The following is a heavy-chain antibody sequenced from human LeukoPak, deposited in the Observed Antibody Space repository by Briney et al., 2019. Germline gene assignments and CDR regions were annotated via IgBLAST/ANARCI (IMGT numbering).Heavy chain of an antibody. CDR2: INPTSGGT. V-gene: IGHV1-2*02. J-gene: IGHJ4*02. CDR1: ANTFSAYY. D-gene: IGHD3-16*01. CDR3: AGNYYVYYFDY. Sequence: VASVKVSCKASANTFSAYYMHWVRQAPGQGPEWMGWINPTSGGTDYAQKFQGRVTMTRDTSISTVYMELRRLRSDDAAVYYCAGNYYVYYFDYWGPGTLVTVSS.